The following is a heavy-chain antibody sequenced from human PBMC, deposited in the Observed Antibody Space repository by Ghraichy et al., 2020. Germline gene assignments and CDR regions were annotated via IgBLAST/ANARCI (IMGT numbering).Heavy chain of an antibody. D-gene: IGHD2-2*01. J-gene: IGHJ6*02. CDR1: GFTFSSYS. CDR3: ARDLVVVVPASYYYGMDV. Sequence: GESLNISCAASGFTFSSYSMNWVRQAPGKGLEWVSSISSSSSYIYYADAVKGRFTISRDNAKNPLYLQMNSLRAEDTAVYYCARDLVVVVPASYYYGMDVWGQGTTVTVSS. V-gene: IGHV3-21*01. CDR2: ISSSSSYI.